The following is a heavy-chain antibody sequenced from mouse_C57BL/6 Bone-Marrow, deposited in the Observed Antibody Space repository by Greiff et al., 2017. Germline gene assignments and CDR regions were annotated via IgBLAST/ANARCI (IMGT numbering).Heavy chain of an antibody. CDR1: GYTFTSYW. CDR2: IYPGSGST. D-gene: IGHD2-4*01. V-gene: IGHV1-55*01. J-gene: IGHJ4*01. CDR3: ARYDYGRDYYAMDY. Sequence: VQLQQPGAELVKPGASVKMSCKASGYTFTSYWITWVKQRPGQGLGWIGDIYPGSGSTNYNEKFKSKATLTVDTSSSTAYMQLSSLTSEDSAVYYCARYDYGRDYYAMDYWGQGTSVTVSS.